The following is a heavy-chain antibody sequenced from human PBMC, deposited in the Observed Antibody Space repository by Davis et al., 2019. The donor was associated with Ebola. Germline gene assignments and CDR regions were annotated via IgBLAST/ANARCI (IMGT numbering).Heavy chain of an antibody. Sequence: GGSLRLSCAASGFTFSSYSMNWVRQAPGKGLEWVSAISGSGGSTYYADSVKGRFTISRDNSKNTLYLQMNSLRAEDTAVYYCAKDLFTMVRGASSDYWGQGTLVTVSS. CDR3: AKDLFTMVRGASSDY. J-gene: IGHJ4*02. CDR1: GFTFSSYS. D-gene: IGHD3-10*01. CDR2: ISGSGGST. V-gene: IGHV3-23*01.